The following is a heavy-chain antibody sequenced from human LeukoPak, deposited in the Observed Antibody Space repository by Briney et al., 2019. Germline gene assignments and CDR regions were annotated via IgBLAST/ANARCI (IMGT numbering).Heavy chain of an antibody. CDR2: IWYDGSNK. D-gene: IGHD1-26*01. J-gene: IGHJ5*02. CDR1: GFIFFSYG. CDR3: AKDSSGSYEGWFDP. Sequence: GRSLRLSCAASGFIFFSYGMHWVRQAPGKGLEWVAVIWYDGSNKYYADSVKGRFTISRDNSKNTLYLQMNSLRAEDTAVYYCAKDSSGSYEGWFDPWGQGTLVTVSS. V-gene: IGHV3-33*06.